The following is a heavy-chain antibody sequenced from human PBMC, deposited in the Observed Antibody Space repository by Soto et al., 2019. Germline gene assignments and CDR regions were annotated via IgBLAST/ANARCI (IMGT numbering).Heavy chain of an antibody. Sequence: VQLVESGGGLVNPGGSLRLSCAASGFTVGTYSMNWVRQAPGKGLEWVSSISTSGEYIYYADSVKGRATISRDNAKNSLYLQMNSLRAEDTAVYYCARPLNDFGDYTDAFDVWGQGTLVTVSS. CDR3: ARPLNDFGDYTDAFDV. V-gene: IGHV3-21*01. J-gene: IGHJ3*01. D-gene: IGHD4-17*01. CDR2: ISTSGEYI. CDR1: GFTVGTYS.